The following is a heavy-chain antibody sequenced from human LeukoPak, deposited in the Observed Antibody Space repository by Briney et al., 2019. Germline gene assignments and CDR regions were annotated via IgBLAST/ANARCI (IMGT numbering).Heavy chain of an antibody. CDR1: GFTFSSYA. Sequence: GGSLRLSCAASGFTFSSYAMNWVRQAPGKGLEWVSGISGSGGSTFYADSAKGRFAISRDNSKNTLYLQMNSLRAEDTALYYCAKGSGINHYNWFDPWGQGTLVTVSS. J-gene: IGHJ5*02. CDR3: AKGSGINHYNWFDP. D-gene: IGHD6-13*01. V-gene: IGHV3-23*01. CDR2: ISGSGGST.